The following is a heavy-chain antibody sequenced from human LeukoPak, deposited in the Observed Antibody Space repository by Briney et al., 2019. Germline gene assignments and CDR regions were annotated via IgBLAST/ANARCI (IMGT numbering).Heavy chain of an antibody. CDR1: GFTFDDYG. D-gene: IGHD3-22*01. CDR2: FSGDGGST. J-gene: IGHJ4*02. CDR3: AKDFSGYIDY. V-gene: IGHV3-43*02. Sequence: PGGSLRLSXAASGFTFDDYGMHWVRQPPGKGLEWVSLFSGDGGSTYYADSVKGRFTISRDNRKNSLYLEMNSLTTEDSAIYYCAKDFSGYIDYWGQGTLVTVSS.